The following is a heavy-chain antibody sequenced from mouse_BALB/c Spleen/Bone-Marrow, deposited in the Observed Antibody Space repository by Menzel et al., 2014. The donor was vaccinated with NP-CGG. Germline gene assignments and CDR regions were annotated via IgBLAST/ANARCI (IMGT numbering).Heavy chain of an antibody. Sequence: VQLQQSGASLVKPSQTLSLTCSVTGFSITSGYWNWVRKFPGNKLEYMAYISYSGNTYYNPSLKSRISITRDTAKNQYDLQLKSLTTEDTATYYCATYHDYCVDYWGQGTPLTVSA. CDR1: GFSITSGY. V-gene: IGHV3-8*02. J-gene: IGHJ2*01. D-gene: IGHD2-4*01. CDR3: ATYHDYCVDY. CDR2: ISYSGNT.